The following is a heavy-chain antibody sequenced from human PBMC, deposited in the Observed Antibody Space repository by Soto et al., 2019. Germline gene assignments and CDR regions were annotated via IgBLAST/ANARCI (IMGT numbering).Heavy chain of an antibody. Sequence: EVQLVESGGGLVQPGGSLRLSCAASGFTFSSCSMNWVRQAPGKGLEWVSYISSSSSTIYYADSVKGRFTISRDNAKNSLYLQMNSLRAEDTAVYYCARDQTFGEYDYWGQGTLVTVSS. CDR2: ISSSSSTI. CDR3: ARDQTFGEYDY. V-gene: IGHV3-48*01. J-gene: IGHJ4*02. D-gene: IGHD3-10*01. CDR1: GFTFSSCS.